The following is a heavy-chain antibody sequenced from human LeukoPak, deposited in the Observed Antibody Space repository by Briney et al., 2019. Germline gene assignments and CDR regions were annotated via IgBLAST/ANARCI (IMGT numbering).Heavy chain of an antibody. V-gene: IGHV3-48*03. CDR2: VSSSGTSI. CDR3: ATGEGGSYYDSRGYYSDI. J-gene: IGHJ3*02. CDR1: GFTFSSYE. Sequence: GGSLRLSCAASGFTFSSYEMKWVRQAPGKGLEWVSYVSSSGTSIYYADSVKGRFTISRDNAKNSLYLQMNSLRAEDTAVYYCATGEGGSYYDSRGYYSDIWGQGTMVTVSS. D-gene: IGHD3-22*01.